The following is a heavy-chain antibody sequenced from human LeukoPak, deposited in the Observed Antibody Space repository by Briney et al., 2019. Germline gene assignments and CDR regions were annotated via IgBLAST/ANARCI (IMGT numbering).Heavy chain of an antibody. D-gene: IGHD6-6*01. V-gene: IGHV3-23*01. J-gene: IGHJ4*02. CDR1: GFTFSSYD. CDR2: ISGSGFST. Sequence: PGGSLRLSCAASGFTFSSYDMSWVRQAPGKGLEWVSAISGSGFSTCYADSVKGRFTISRDNSKNTLYLQMNSLRAEDTAVYYCARLYSSSSEDFDYWGQGTLVTVSS. CDR3: ARLYSSSSEDFDY.